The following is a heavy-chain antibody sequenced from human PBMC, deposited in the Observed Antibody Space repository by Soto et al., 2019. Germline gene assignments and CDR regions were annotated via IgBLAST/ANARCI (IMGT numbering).Heavy chain of an antibody. J-gene: IGHJ6*02. D-gene: IGHD6-19*01. CDR2: INHSGST. Sequence: PSETLSLTCAVYGGSFSGYYWTWIRQPPGKGLEWIGEINHSGSTNCNPSLKSRVTISVDTSKNQFSLKLSSVTAADTAVYYCARDRPRIAVAGYYYYYGMDVWGQGTTVTVSS. V-gene: IGHV4-34*01. CDR1: GGSFSGYY. CDR3: ARDRPRIAVAGYYYYYGMDV.